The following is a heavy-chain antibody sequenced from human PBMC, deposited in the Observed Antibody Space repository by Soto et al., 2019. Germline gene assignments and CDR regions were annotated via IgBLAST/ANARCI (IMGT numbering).Heavy chain of an antibody. V-gene: IGHV1-2*04. Sequence: GASVKVSCKASGYTFTGYCMHWVRQAPGQGLEWMGWINPNSGGTNYAQKFQGWVTMTRDTSASTAYMELSSLRSEDTAVYYCARAWVVVTAPDYWGQGTLVTVSS. CDR3: ARAWVVVTAPDY. J-gene: IGHJ4*02. CDR1: GYTFTGYC. CDR2: INPNSGGT. D-gene: IGHD2-21*02.